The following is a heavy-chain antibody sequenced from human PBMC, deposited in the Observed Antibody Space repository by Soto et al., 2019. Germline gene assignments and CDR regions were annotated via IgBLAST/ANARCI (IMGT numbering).Heavy chain of an antibody. Sequence: ASVKVSCKASGYTFTSYYMHWVRQAPGQGLEWMGIINPNGGSTSYAQKFQGRVTMTRDTSTSTAYMELSSLRSDDTAVYYCARDQGSSSPFDYWGQGTLVTVSS. CDR1: GYTFTSYY. D-gene: IGHD6-6*01. V-gene: IGHV1-46*01. J-gene: IGHJ4*02. CDR2: INPNGGST. CDR3: ARDQGSSSPFDY.